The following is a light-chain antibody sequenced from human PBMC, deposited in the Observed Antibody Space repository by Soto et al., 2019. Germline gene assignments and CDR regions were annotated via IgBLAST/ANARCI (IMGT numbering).Light chain of an antibody. J-gene: IGKJ5*01. CDR3: QQLNTLPFT. Sequence: DIQLTQSPSLLSASVADRVTITCRASHDISTYLAWYQQKPGKAPKLMIYEASTLQSGVPSRFSGSGSGTEFTLTISGLLPEDFATYHCQQLNTLPFTFGQGTRLEIK. CDR2: EAS. V-gene: IGKV1-9*01. CDR1: HDISTY.